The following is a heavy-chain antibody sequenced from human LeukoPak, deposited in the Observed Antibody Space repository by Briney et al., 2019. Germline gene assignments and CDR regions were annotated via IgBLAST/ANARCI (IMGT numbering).Heavy chain of an antibody. CDR2: ISSTSSYI. J-gene: IGHJ4*02. CDR1: GFTFSGYS. CDR3: ARGGIAVAGRGATQSDFDY. Sequence: GGSLRLSCAASGFTFSGYSMNWVRQAPVKGLEWVSSISSTSSYIYYADSVKGRFTISRDNAKNSLYLQMNSLRAEDTAVYYCARGGIAVAGRGATQSDFDYWGQGTLVTVSS. V-gene: IGHV3-21*01. D-gene: IGHD6-19*01.